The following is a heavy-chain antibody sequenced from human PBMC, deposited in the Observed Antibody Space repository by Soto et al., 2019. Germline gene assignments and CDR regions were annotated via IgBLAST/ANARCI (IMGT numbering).Heavy chain of an antibody. CDR1: GFSLTTIGVG. J-gene: IGHJ3*02. CDR3: AHSLYQGTSDI. V-gene: IGHV2-5*02. Sequence: KESGPTLVKPTQTLTLTCTFSGFSLTTIGVGVGSIRQPPGEALEWLALIYWDGDKPYSPSLKSRLTITKDTSKDQVVLTMTNMDPVDTATYYCAHSLYQGTSDIWGQGTMVTVSS. CDR2: IYWDGDK.